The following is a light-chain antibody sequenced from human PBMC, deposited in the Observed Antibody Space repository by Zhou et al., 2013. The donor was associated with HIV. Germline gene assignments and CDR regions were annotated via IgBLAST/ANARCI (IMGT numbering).Light chain of an antibody. CDR3: QQANSFPWT. V-gene: IGKV1-12*02. CDR1: QSISSY. Sequence: DIQMTQSPSSLSASVGDRVTITCRASQSISSYLAWYQQKPGKAPKLLIYAASSLQSGVPSRFSGSGSGTDFTLTINSLQREDFATYYCQQANSFPWTFGQGTKVEV. CDR2: AAS. J-gene: IGKJ1*01.